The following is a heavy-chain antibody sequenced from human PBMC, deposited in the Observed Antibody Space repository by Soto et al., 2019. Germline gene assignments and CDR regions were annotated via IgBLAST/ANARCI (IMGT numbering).Heavy chain of an antibody. Sequence: KPSETLSLTCTVSGDSITRSNFYWGWIRQPPGKGLEWLGSIFYSGSTFYNPALKSRVTFSVDTSKNHFSLKLSSVTAADTAVYYCARHKTTMLTVVSAFDPWGQGTRVTV. CDR2: IFYSGST. V-gene: IGHV4-39*02. D-gene: IGHD3-22*01. CDR3: ARHKTTMLTVVSAFDP. CDR1: GDSITRSNFY. J-gene: IGHJ5*02.